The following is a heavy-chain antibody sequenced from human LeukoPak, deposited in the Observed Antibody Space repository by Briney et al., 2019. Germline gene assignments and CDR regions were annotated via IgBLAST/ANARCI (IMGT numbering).Heavy chain of an antibody. CDR1: GFTFSSYA. J-gene: IGHJ4*02. CDR3: ARGHHLGYCSSTSCHSREVRFDY. D-gene: IGHD2-2*01. Sequence: GGSLRLSCAASGFTFSSYAMHWVRQAPGKGLEWVAVISYDGSNKYYADSVKGRFTISRDNSKNTLYLQMNGLRAEDTAVYYCARGHHLGYCSSTSCHSREVRFDYWGQGTLVTVSS. V-gene: IGHV3-30-3*01. CDR2: ISYDGSNK.